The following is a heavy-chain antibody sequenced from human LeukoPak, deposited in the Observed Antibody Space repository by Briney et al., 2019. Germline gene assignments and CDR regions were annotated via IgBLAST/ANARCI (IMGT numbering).Heavy chain of an antibody. Sequence: GGSLRLSCVASGFTFSNHWMHWVRQAPGKGLVWVSRIDSDGSRSDYADSVKGRFTISRDNVKNTLYLQMNSLRVEDTALYYCAILSGVDAFDVWGQGTMVTVSS. CDR2: IDSDGSRS. J-gene: IGHJ3*01. CDR3: AILSGVDAFDV. D-gene: IGHD7-27*01. CDR1: GFTFSNHW. V-gene: IGHV3-74*01.